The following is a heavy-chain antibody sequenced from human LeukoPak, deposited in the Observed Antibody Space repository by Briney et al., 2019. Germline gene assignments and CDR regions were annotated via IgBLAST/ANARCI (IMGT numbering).Heavy chain of an antibody. CDR1: GGSISSYY. CDR2: IYYSGST. Sequence: PSETLSLTCTVSGGSISSYYWSWIRQPPGKGLEWIGYIYYSGSTNYNPSLKSRVTISVDTSKNQFSLKLSSVTAADTAVYYCAGELGYCSGGSCYLDIWGQGTMVTVSS. D-gene: IGHD2-15*01. V-gene: IGHV4-59*12. J-gene: IGHJ3*02. CDR3: AGELGYCSGGSCYLDI.